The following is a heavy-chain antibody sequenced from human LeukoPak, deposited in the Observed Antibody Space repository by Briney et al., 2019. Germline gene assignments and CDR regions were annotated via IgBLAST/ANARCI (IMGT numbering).Heavy chain of an antibody. CDR3: ASRADGWFGEFDY. J-gene: IGHJ4*02. CDR1: GGSISSYY. V-gene: IGHV4-59*01. D-gene: IGHD3-10*01. Sequence: SETLSLTCTVSGGSISSYYWSWIRRPPGKGLEWIGYIYYSGSTNYNPSLKSRVTISVDTSKNQFSLKLSSVTAADTAVYYCASRADGWFGEFDYWGQGTLVTVSS. CDR2: IYYSGST.